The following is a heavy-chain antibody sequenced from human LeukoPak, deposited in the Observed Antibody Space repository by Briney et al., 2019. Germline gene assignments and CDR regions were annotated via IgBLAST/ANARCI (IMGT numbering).Heavy chain of an antibody. CDR2: INHSGST. CDR3: ARSSVAGTY. Sequence: RASETLSLTCAVYGGSFSGYYWSWIRQPPGKGLEWIGEINHSGSTNYNPSLKSRVTISVDTSKNQFSLKLSSVTAADTAVYYCARSSVAGTYWGQGTLVTVSS. CDR1: GGSFSGYY. V-gene: IGHV4-34*01. D-gene: IGHD6-19*01. J-gene: IGHJ4*02.